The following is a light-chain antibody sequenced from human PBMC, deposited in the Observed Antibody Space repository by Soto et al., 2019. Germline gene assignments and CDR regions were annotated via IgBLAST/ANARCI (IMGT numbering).Light chain of an antibody. J-gene: IGKJ1*01. CDR3: HHYGGMWT. CDR1: QSISNR. V-gene: IGKV1-5*01. Sequence: DIQMTQSPSTLSASVGDRITITCRASQSISNRLAWYQQKPGKAPKVLIYDASSLESGVPSRFSGRGSGTEFILTISSLKPDDFATNSCHHYGGMWTFGKGTKVDI. CDR2: DAS.